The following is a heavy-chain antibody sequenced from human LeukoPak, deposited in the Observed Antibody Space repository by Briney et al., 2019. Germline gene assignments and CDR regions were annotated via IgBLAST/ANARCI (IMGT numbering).Heavy chain of an antibody. J-gene: IGHJ4*02. Sequence: GGSLRLSCAASGFTFSSYAMSWVRQAPKKGLEWVSVISASGGSTNYADSVKGRFTISRDNSKNTLYLQMNSLRAEDSAVYYCAKTPVRRFPLYFDYWGQGTLVTVSS. D-gene: IGHD3-3*01. CDR2: ISASGGST. CDR3: AKTPVRRFPLYFDY. V-gene: IGHV3-23*01. CDR1: GFTFSSYA.